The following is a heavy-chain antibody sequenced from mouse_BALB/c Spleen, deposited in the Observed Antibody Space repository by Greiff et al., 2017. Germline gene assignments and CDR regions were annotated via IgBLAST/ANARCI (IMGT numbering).Heavy chain of an antibody. D-gene: IGHD1-1*01. J-gene: IGHJ1*01. CDR1: GFTFSSYT. CDR3: ARHGYYGSSYWYFDV. CDR2: ISNGGGST. V-gene: IGHV5-12-2*01. Sequence: EVMLVESGGGLVQPGGSLKLSCAASGFTFSSYTMSWVRQTPEKRLEWVAYISNGGGSTYYPDTVKGRFTISRDNAKNTLYLQMSSLKSEDTAMYYCARHGYYGSSYWYFDVWGAGTTVTVSS.